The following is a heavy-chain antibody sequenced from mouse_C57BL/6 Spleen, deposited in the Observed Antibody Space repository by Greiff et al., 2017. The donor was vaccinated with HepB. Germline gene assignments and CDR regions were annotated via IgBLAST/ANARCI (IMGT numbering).Heavy chain of an antibody. Sequence: SGAELARPGASVKLSCKASGYTFTSYGISWVKQRTGQGLEWIGEIYPRSGNTYYNEKFKGKATLTADKSSSTAYMELRSLTSEDSAVYFCAKPLNYYGSSYGGGYAMDYWGQGTSVTVSS. D-gene: IGHD1-1*01. CDR1: GYTFTSYG. V-gene: IGHV1-81*01. CDR3: AKPLNYYGSSYGGGYAMDY. CDR2: IYPRSGNT. J-gene: IGHJ4*01.